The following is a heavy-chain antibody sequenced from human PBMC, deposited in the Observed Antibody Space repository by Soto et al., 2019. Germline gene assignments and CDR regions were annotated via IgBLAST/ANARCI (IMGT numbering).Heavy chain of an antibody. CDR3: AHHPYYGLGSYSFDY. D-gene: IGHD3-10*01. V-gene: IGHV2-5*02. CDR1: GFSLTTSGVG. CDR2: IYWGDDK. Sequence: QITLKESGPTLVRPTQTLTLTCTFSGFSLTTSGVGVGWIRQPPGKALEWLAVIYWGDDKRYSSSLKSRLTIXXDXSXNQVVLTMTNMDPVDTATYYCAHHPYYGLGSYSFDYWGQGTLVTVSS. J-gene: IGHJ4*02.